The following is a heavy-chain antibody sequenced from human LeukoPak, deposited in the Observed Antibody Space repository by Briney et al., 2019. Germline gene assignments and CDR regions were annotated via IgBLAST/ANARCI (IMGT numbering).Heavy chain of an antibody. J-gene: IGHJ4*02. CDR1: GYTFTCYY. CDR3: VRGGALYYDFWD. D-gene: IGHD3-3*01. Sequence: ASVKVSCKASGYTFTCYYMHWVRQAPGQGLEWMGWINPNSGGTSYAQKFQSGVTMTRDTSISTAYMELSRLRSDDTAVYYCVRGGALYYDFWDWGQGTLVTVSS. V-gene: IGHV1-2*02. CDR2: INPNSGGT.